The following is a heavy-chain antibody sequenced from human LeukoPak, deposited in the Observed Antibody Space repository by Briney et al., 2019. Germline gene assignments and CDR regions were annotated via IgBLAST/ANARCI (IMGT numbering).Heavy chain of an antibody. V-gene: IGHV3-7*01. CDR1: GFTFSSYW. D-gene: IGHD3-10*01. CDR2: IKQDGSEK. Sequence: PGGSLRLSCAASGFTFSSYWMSWVRPAPGKGLEWVANIKQDGSEKYYVDSVKGRFTISRDNAKNSLYLQMNSLRAEDTAVYYCASSGDEYYFDYWGQGTLVTVSS. CDR3: ASSGDEYYFDY. J-gene: IGHJ4*02.